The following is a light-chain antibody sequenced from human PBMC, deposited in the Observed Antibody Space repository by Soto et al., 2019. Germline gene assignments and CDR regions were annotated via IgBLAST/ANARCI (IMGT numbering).Light chain of an antibody. CDR2: SSI. CDR3: AAWDDSLNGVV. CDR1: SSNIGSNT. V-gene: IGLV1-44*01. Sequence: QSVLTQPPSASGTPGQRVTISCSGSSSNIGSNTVNWYQQFPGTAPKLLIYSSIQRPSGVPVRFSGSRSGTSASLAISGLQSEDEAVYYCAAWDDSLNGVVFGGGTKVTVL. J-gene: IGLJ2*01.